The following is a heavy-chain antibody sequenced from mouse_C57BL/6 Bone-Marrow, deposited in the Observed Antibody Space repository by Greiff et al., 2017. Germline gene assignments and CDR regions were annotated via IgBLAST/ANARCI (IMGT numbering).Heavy chain of an antibody. V-gene: IGHV1-64*01. Sequence: QVQLQQPGAELVKPGASVKLSCKASGYTFTSYWMHWVKQRPGQGLEWIGMIHPNSGSTNYNEKFKSKATLTVDTSSSTAYMQLSSLTSEDSAVYSCAPSRNYYYFDFWGQGTTLTVSS. D-gene: IGHD2-1*01. CDR1: GYTFTSYW. J-gene: IGHJ2*01. CDR3: APSRNYYYFDF. CDR2: IHPNSGST.